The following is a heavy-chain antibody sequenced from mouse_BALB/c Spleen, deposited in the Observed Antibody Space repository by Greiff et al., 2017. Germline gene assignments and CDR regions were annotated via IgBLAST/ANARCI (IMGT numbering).Heavy chain of an antibody. V-gene: IGHV5-6*01. CDR1: GFTFSSYG. CDR2: ISSGGSYT. Sequence: EVKLVESGGDLVKPGGSLKLSCAASGFTFSSYGMSWVRQTPDKRLEWVATISSGGSYTYYPDSVKGRFTLARDNAKNTLYLQMSRLKSEDTAMYYCARQRKSTTATEGYFDVWGAGTTVTVSS. CDR3: ARQRKSTTATEGYFDV. D-gene: IGHD1-2*01. J-gene: IGHJ1*01.